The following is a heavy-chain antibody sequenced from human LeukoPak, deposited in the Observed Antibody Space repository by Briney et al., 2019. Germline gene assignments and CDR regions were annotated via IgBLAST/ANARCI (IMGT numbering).Heavy chain of an antibody. CDR3: AKGIAAAGTKMYYFDY. CDR1: GFTFSSYA. J-gene: IGHJ4*02. D-gene: IGHD6-13*01. V-gene: IGHV3-23*01. Sequence: GGSLRLSCAASGFTFSSYAMSWVRQAPGKGLEWVSAISGSGGSTYYADSVKGRFTISRDNSKNTLYLQMNSLRAEDTAVYYCAKGIAAAGTKMYYFDYWGQGTLVTVSS. CDR2: ISGSGGST.